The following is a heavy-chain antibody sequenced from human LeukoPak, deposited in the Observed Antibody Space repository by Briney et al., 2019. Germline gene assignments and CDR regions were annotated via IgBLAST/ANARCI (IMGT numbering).Heavy chain of an antibody. CDR2: ICSGGNT. J-gene: IGHJ4*02. D-gene: IGHD2-15*01. Sequence: PSETLSLTCTVSGGSVSSSYYWGWIRQPPGKGLEWIGSICSGGNTCYNPSLQSRVTISVDTSKNQFSLKLSSVTAADTAVYYCARDTLGYCSGGSCRFFDYWGQGTLVTVSS. CDR1: GGSVSSSYY. V-gene: IGHV4-39*07. CDR3: ARDTLGYCSGGSCRFFDY.